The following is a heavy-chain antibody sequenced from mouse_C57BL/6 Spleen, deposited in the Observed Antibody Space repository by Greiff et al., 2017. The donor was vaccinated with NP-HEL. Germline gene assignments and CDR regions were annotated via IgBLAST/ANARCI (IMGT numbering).Heavy chain of an antibody. CDR3: ARSYDYGEFAY. CDR1: GFTFTDYY. V-gene: IGHV7-3*01. D-gene: IGHD2-4*01. CDR2: IRNKANGYTT. J-gene: IGHJ3*01. Sequence: EVQLMESGGGLVQPGGSLSLSCAASGFTFTDYYMSWVRQPPGKALEWLGFIRNKANGYTTEYSASVKGRFTISRDNSQSILYLQMNALRAEDSATYYCARSYDYGEFAYWGQGTLVTVSA.